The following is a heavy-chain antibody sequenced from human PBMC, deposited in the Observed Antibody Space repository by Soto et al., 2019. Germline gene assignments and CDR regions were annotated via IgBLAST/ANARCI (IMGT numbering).Heavy chain of an antibody. V-gene: IGHV4-39*01. J-gene: IGHJ6*03. CDR3: ARTILYGDAYYMDV. CDR1: GGSISSSSYY. D-gene: IGHD2-8*01. CDR2: IYYSGST. Sequence: SXTLSLTCTVSGGSISSSSYYWGLIRQPPGKGLEWIGSIYYSGSTYYNPSLKSRVTISVDTSKNQFSLKLSSVTAADTAVYYCARTILYGDAYYMDVWGKGTTVTVSS.